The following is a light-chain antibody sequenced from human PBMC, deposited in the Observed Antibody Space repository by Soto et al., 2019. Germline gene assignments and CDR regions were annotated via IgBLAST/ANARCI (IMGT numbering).Light chain of an antibody. Sequence: DIPLTPSPSTLRASLWDTITITCRASQSISSWLAWYQQKPGKAPKLLIYKASSLESGVPSRFSGSRSGTEFTLTISSLQPEDFATYYCQQYRTFGQGTKVDIK. CDR3: QQYRT. J-gene: IGKJ1*01. CDR1: QSISSW. V-gene: IGKV1-5*03. CDR2: KAS.